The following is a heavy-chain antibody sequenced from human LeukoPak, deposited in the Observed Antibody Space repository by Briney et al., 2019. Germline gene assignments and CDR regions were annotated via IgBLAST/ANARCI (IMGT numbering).Heavy chain of an antibody. CDR2: ITNNGNTR. J-gene: IGHJ4*02. Sequence: PGGSLRLSCAASGFTISSSSMFWVRQGPGKGLLWVSAITNNGNTRFYADSVKGRFTISRDNAKNTLYLEMESLRAEDTAVYYCVSGGSYGYWGQGTLVTVSS. V-gene: IGHV3-74*01. CDR3: VSGGSYGY. CDR1: GFTISSSS. D-gene: IGHD1-26*01.